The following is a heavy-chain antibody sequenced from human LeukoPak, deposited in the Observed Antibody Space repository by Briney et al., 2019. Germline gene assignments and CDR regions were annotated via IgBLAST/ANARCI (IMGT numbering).Heavy chain of an antibody. J-gene: IGHJ6*02. CDR2: ISSSSSYI. Sequence: PGESLRLSCAASGFTFSSYSMNWVRQAPGEGLEWVSSISSSSSYIYYADSVKGRFTISRDNAKNSLYLQMNSLRAEDTAVYYCARDQFAYDILTGYYPKHYGMDVWGQGTTVTVSS. V-gene: IGHV3-21*01. CDR1: GFTFSSYS. CDR3: ARDQFAYDILTGYYPKHYGMDV. D-gene: IGHD3-9*01.